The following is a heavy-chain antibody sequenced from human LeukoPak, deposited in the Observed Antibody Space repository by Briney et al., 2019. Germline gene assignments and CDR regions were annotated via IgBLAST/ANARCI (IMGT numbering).Heavy chain of an antibody. CDR3: ARSKPAETFGTTVWFDP. V-gene: IGHV4-31*03. D-gene: IGHD1-7*01. J-gene: IGHJ5*02. Sequence: SETLSLTCTVSGGSISSGGYYWSWIRQHPGKGLEWIGYIYYSGSTYYNPSLKSRVTISVDTSKNQFSLKLSSVTAADTAVYYCARSKPAETFGTTVWFDPWGQGTLVTVSS. CDR1: GGSISSGGYY. CDR2: IYYSGST.